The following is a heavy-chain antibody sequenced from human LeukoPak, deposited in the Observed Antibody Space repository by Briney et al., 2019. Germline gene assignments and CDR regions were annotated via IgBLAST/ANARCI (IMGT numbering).Heavy chain of an antibody. CDR2: ISSTSTYT. CDR3: ARGQRYSGSSFDY. CDR1: AFTFSDYY. V-gene: IGHV3-11*06. Sequence: PGGSLRLSCAVSAFTFSDYYMNWIRQAPGKGLEWVSYISSTSTYTNYADSVKGRFTISRDNTKNSLYLQMNSLRAEDTAVYYCARGQRYSGSSFDYWGQGTLVTVSS. D-gene: IGHD1-26*01. J-gene: IGHJ4*02.